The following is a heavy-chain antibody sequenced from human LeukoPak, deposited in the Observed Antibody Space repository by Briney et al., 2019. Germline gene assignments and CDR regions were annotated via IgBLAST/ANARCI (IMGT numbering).Heavy chain of an antibody. CDR2: ISSSGSTK. Sequence: GGSLRLSCSPSGFTFNDYYMSWIRQAPGKGLQWISYISSSGSTKYYADSVKGRITISRDNAKNSLYLQMNSLRAEDTAVYYCARAAYSSTWYSRYFDLWGRGTLVTVSS. CDR1: GFTFNDYY. V-gene: IGHV3-11*04. J-gene: IGHJ2*01. CDR3: ARAAYSSTWYSRYFDL. D-gene: IGHD6-13*01.